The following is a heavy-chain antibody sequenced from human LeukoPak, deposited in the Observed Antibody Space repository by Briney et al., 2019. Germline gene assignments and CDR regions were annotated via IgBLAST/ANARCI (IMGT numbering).Heavy chain of an antibody. J-gene: IGHJ5*02. D-gene: IGHD2-2*01. Sequence: SQTLSLTCAISGDSVSGNSVTWNWIRRSPSRGLEWLGRTYYRSTWYNDYAVSVRGRITVNPDTSKNQFSLHLNSVTPEDTAVYYCARRLTQYDCFDPWGQGILVTVSS. V-gene: IGHV6-1*01. CDR2: TYYRSTWYN. CDR1: GDSVSGNSVT. CDR3: ARRLTQYDCFDP.